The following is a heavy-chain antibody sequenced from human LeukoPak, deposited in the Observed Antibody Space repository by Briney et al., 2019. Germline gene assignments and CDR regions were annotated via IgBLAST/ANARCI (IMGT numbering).Heavy chain of an antibody. CDR3: ARDPGYYDSSGYFPAYFQH. Sequence: PGGSLRLSCAASGFTFSSYSMNWVRQAPGKGLEWVSSISSSSYIYYADSVKGRFTISRDNAKYSLYLQMNSLRAEDTAVYYCARDPGYYDSSGYFPAYFQHWGQGTLVTVSS. J-gene: IGHJ1*01. CDR1: GFTFSSYS. D-gene: IGHD3-22*01. V-gene: IGHV3-21*01. CDR2: ISSSSYI.